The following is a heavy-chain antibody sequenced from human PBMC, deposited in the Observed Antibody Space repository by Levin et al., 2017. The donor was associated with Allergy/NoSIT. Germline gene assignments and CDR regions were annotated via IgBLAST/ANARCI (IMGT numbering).Heavy chain of an antibody. CDR1: GGSFSGYY. J-gene: IGHJ6*03. D-gene: IGHD3-10*01. CDR2: INHSGST. Sequence: SSETLSLTCAVYGGSFSGYYWSWIRQPPGKGLEWIGEINHSGSTNYNPSLKSRVTISVDTSKNQFSLKLSSVTAADTAVYYCARDRTTRYGSGKWGVGYYMDVWGKGTTVTVSS. CDR3: ARDRTTRYGSGKWGVGYYMDV. V-gene: IGHV4-34*01.